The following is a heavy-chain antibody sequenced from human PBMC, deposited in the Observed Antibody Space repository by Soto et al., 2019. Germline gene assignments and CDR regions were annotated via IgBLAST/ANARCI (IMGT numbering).Heavy chain of an antibody. CDR1: GGTFNNYP. CDR2: SIPIFGTP. CDR3: ARGRGYSGDDHYYYFDMDV. D-gene: IGHD5-12*01. V-gene: IGHV1-69*01. Sequence: QVQLVQSGAEVKKPASSVKVSCKSSGGTFNNYPITWVRQAPGEGIEWMGGSIPIFGTPTYAQNFQGKVTISLDESTSTAYMELSSLRSEDTAVYYCARGRGYSGDDHYYYFDMDVWGQGTTVTVSS. J-gene: IGHJ6*02.